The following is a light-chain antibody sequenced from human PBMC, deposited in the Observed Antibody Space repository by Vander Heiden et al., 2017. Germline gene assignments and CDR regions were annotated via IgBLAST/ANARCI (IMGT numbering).Light chain of an antibody. V-gene: IGLV2-14*01. CDR3: SSYTSSSTRV. Sequence: QSPLTQPASVSGSPGQSFTTSCTGTSSDVGGYNYVSWYPQHPGKAPKLMIYDVSNRPAGVSNRFSGSKSGNTASLTISGLQAEDEADYYCSSYTSSSTRVFGGGTKLTVL. J-gene: IGLJ3*02. CDR1: SSDVGGYNY. CDR2: DVS.